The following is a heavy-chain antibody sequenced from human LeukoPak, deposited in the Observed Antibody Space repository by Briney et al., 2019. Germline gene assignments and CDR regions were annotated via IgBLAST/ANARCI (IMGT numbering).Heavy chain of an antibody. J-gene: IGHJ5*02. D-gene: IGHD2/OR15-2a*01. CDR1: GFTFSSYS. V-gene: IGHV3-48*01. Sequence: GGSLRLSCAASGFTFSSYSMNWVRQAPGKGLEWVSYISSSSSTIYYADSVKGRFTISRDNAKNSLYLQMNSLRAADTAVYYCATILGDPGHWFDPWGQGTLVTVSS. CDR3: ATILGDPGHWFDP. CDR2: ISSSSSTI.